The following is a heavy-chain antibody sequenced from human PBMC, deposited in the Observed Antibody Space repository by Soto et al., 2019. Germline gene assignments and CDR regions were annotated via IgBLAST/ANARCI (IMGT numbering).Heavy chain of an antibody. V-gene: IGHV4-34*01. CDR1: GGSFSGFY. CDR2: INHSGSA. CDR3: SRTPYRRQLVRYYYYGLDV. Sequence: PSETLSLTCAVNGGSFSGFYWTWIRQSPGRGLEWIGEINHSGSARYSPSLKSRVTISLDTSNNQSSLKLSSVTAADTAVYYCSRTPYRRQLVRYYYYGLDVWGQGTTVTVSS. D-gene: IGHD1-1*01. J-gene: IGHJ6*02.